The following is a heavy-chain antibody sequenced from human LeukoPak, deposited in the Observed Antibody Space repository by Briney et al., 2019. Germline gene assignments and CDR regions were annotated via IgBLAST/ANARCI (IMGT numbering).Heavy chain of an antibody. CDR3: ARRKGSGSPYYHFYYMDV. Sequence: SETLSLTCTVSGDSISSSSYYWSWIRQPPGKGLEWIGEINHSGSTNYNPSLKSRVTISVDTSKNQFSLKLSSVTAADTAVYYCARRKGSGSPYYHFYYMDVWGKGTTVTISS. J-gene: IGHJ6*03. V-gene: IGHV4-39*01. D-gene: IGHD3-10*01. CDR1: GDSISSSSYY. CDR2: INHSGST.